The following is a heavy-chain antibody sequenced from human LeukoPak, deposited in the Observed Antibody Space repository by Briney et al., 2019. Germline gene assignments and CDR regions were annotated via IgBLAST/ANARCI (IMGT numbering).Heavy chain of an antibody. CDR1: GFTFSNSA. CDR2: VSGSGGSA. CDR3: AKDTDFWSSNYFDY. Sequence: GGSLRLSCIASGFTFSNSAIRWVRQAPGKGLEWVSGVSGSGGSAYYADSMKGRFTISRDNSKNTVYLQMNSLRAEDTAVYYCAKDTDFWSSNYFDYWGQGTLVTVSS. J-gene: IGHJ4*02. V-gene: IGHV3-23*01. D-gene: IGHD3-3*01.